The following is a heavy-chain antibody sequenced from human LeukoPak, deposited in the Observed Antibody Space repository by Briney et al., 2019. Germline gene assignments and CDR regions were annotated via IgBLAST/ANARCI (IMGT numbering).Heavy chain of an antibody. D-gene: IGHD2-2*02. Sequence: PSETLSLTCTVSGVSISSGGYYWSWIRQHPGKGLEWIGYIYYSGSTYYNPSLKSRVTISVDTSKNQFSLKLSSVTAADTAVYYCARVSSVYCSSTSCYTGVFDYWGQGTLVTVSS. J-gene: IGHJ4*02. CDR3: ARVSSVYCSSTSCYTGVFDY. V-gene: IGHV4-31*03. CDR1: GVSISSGGYY. CDR2: IYYSGST.